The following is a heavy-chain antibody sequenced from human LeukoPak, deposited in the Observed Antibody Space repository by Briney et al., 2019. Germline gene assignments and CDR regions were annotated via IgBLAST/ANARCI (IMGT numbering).Heavy chain of an antibody. CDR3: ARRNPYNGAYYYYYGMDV. V-gene: IGHV4-59*01. CDR1: GGSISGYY. J-gene: IGHJ6*02. D-gene: IGHD5-12*01. Sequence: SETLSLTCTVSGGSISGYYWNWIRQSPGKGLEWIGYIYYSGSTNYNPSLKSRATISVDTSKNQFSLKLSSATAADTAVYYCARRNPYNGAYYYYYGMDVWGQGTTVTVSS. CDR2: IYYSGST.